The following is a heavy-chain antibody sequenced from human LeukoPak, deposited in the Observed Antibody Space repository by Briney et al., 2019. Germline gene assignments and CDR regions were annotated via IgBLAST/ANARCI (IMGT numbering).Heavy chain of an antibody. CDR3: ATGERLPTPFDY. CDR1: GYTLTELS. Sequence: ASVKVSCKVSGYTLTELSMHWVRQAPGKGLEWMGGFDPEDGETIYAQKFQGRVTMTEDTSTDTAYMELSSLRSEDTAVYYCATGERLPTPFDYWGQGTLVTVSS. J-gene: IGHJ4*02. D-gene: IGHD6-25*01. V-gene: IGHV1-24*01. CDR2: FDPEDGET.